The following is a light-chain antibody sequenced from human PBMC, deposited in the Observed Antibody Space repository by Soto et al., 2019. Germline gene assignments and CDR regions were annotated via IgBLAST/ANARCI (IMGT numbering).Light chain of an antibody. J-gene: IGKJ3*01. CDR3: QQYNSYSLT. CDR2: DAS. V-gene: IGKV1-5*01. CDR1: QSISSW. Sequence: DIQMTQSPSTLSASVGDRVTITCRASQSISSWLAWYQQKPGKAPKLVIYDASSLESGVPSRFSGSGSGTEFTITISSLQPDDFATYYCQQYNSYSLTFGPGTKVDIK.